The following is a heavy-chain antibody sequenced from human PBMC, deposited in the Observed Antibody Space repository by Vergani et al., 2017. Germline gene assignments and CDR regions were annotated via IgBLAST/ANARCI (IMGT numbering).Heavy chain of an antibody. V-gene: IGHV3-21*01. CDR3: AAGADYDFWSGYPIIYGMDV. Sequence: EVQLVESGGGLVKPGGSLRLSCAASGFTFRSYSMNWVRQAPGKGLEWVSSISSSSSYIYYADSVKGLFTISRDNAKNSLYLQMNSLRAEDTAVYYCAAGADYDFWSGYPIIYGMDVWGQGTTVTVSS. J-gene: IGHJ6*02. CDR2: ISSSSSYI. D-gene: IGHD3-3*01. CDR1: GFTFRSYS.